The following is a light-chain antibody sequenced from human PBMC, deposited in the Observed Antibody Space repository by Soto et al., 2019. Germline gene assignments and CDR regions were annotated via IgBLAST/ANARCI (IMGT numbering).Light chain of an antibody. Sequence: QSVLTQPPSVSGAPGQRVTISCTGGSSNIGVGYDVHWYQHLPGTAPKLMIYDVTKRPSGVPNRFSGSKSGNTASLPISGLQAEDEADYYCCSYAGSYTFVFGTGTKLTVL. CDR3: CSYAGSYTFV. J-gene: IGLJ1*01. CDR2: DVT. V-gene: IGLV1-40*01. CDR1: SSNIGVGYD.